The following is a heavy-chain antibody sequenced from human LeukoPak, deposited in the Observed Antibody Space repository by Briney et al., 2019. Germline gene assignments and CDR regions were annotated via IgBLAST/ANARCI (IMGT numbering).Heavy chain of an antibody. J-gene: IGHJ4*02. D-gene: IGHD3-22*01. CDR1: GGSISSGSYY. CDR3: ARDPNYYDSSGYDY. CDR2: IYTSGST. Sequence: SETLSLTCTVSGGSISSGSYYWSWIRQPAGKGLVWIGRIYTSGSTNYNPSLKSRVTISVDTSKNQFSLKLSSVTAADTAVYYCARDPNYYDSSGYDYWGQGTLVTVSS. V-gene: IGHV4-61*02.